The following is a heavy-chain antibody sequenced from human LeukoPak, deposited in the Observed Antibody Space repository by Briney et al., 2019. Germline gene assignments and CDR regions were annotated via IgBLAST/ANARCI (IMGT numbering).Heavy chain of an antibody. CDR2: TYYRSKWYN. V-gene: IGHV6-1*01. D-gene: IGHD4-11*01. Sequence: SQILSLTCAISGDSVSSNSAAWNWIRQSPSRGLEWLGRTYYRSKWYNDYAVSVKSRIIINPDTSKNQFSLKLTSVTAADTAVYYCASLALHPASGQFDYWGQGTLVTVSS. J-gene: IGHJ4*02. CDR1: GDSVSSNSAA. CDR3: ASLALHPASGQFDY.